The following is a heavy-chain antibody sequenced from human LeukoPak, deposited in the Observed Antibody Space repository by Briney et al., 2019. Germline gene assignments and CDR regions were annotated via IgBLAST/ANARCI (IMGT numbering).Heavy chain of an antibody. CDR3: ARDRIAARPGWFDP. Sequence: AGGSLRLSCAASGFTFNSYSMNWVRQAPGKGLEWVSSISSSNGYIYYADSVKGRFTISRDNAKNSLYLQMNSLRAEDTAVYYCARDRIAARPGWFDPWGQGTLVTVSS. J-gene: IGHJ5*02. CDR2: ISSSNGYI. CDR1: GFTFNSYS. V-gene: IGHV3-21*01. D-gene: IGHD6-6*01.